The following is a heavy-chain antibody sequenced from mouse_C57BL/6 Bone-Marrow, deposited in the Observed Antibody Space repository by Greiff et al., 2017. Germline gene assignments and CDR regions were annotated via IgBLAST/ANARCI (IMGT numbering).Heavy chain of an antibody. CDR2: SRNKANDYTT. CDR3: ARDALTRAMDY. CDR1: GFTFSDFY. Sequence: EVQLVESGGGLVQSGRSLRLSCATSGFTFSDFYMEWVRQAPGKGLEWIAASRNKANDYTTEYSASVTGRFIVSRDASQSILYLQMNALRAEDTAIYYCARDALTRAMDYWGQGTSVTVSS. V-gene: IGHV7-1*01. D-gene: IGHD1-3*01. J-gene: IGHJ4*01.